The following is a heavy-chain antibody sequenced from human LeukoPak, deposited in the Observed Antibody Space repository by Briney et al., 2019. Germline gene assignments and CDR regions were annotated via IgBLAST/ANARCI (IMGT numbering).Heavy chain of an antibody. CDR2: INPSGGNT. J-gene: IGHJ6*03. CDR1: GYTFTSYY. CDR3: ARGEKLLWFGELLSYYYYYMDV. Sequence: ASVKVSCKASGYTFTSYYMHWVRQAPGQGLEWMGIINPSGGNTGYAQKFQGRVTMTRNTSISTAYMELSSLRSEDTAVYYCARGEKLLWFGELLSYYYYYMDVWGKGTTVTISS. D-gene: IGHD3-10*01. V-gene: IGHV1-46*01.